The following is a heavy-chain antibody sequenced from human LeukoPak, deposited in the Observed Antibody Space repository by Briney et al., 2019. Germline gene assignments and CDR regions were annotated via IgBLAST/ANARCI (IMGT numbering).Heavy chain of an antibody. Sequence: SSETLSLTCAVYGGSFSGYYWSRIRQPPGKGLEWIGEINHSGSTNYNPSLKSRVTISVDTSKNQFSLKLSSVTAADTAVYYCASSWYYYGSGRANYFDYWGQGTLVTVSS. CDR3: ASSWYYYGSGRANYFDY. CDR1: GGSFSGYY. J-gene: IGHJ4*02. D-gene: IGHD3-10*01. CDR2: INHSGST. V-gene: IGHV4-34*01.